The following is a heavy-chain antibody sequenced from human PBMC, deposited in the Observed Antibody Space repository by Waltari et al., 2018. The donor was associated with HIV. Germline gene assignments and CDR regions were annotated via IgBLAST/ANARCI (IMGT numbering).Heavy chain of an antibody. V-gene: IGHV3-33*03. J-gene: IGHJ2*01. Sequence: QVQLAESGGGVVQSGKSVRVSCTASGFNFRDFVIHWVRQAPHKGREWLAVIWSDTKTKFYEDSIKGRFSVSRDNSKNTTFLQIYALTPADTAIYYCSTGRSSVVAAPPVQWGRGT. CDR1: GFNFRDFV. D-gene: IGHD2-21*01. CDR2: IWSDTKTK. CDR3: STGRSSVVAAPPVQ.